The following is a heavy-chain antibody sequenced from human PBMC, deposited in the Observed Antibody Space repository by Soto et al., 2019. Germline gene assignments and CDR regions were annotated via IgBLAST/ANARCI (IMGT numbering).Heavy chain of an antibody. CDR3: ARERGSFKSRGFFYEGAYLYR. Sequence: SETLSLTCTVSGASVTSGRYYWTWIRQPPGKGLEWLGYISFSGSSIYSPSVKSRLTLSVDTSKNEISLSLNSVTAADTAVYYGARERGSFKSRGFFYEGAYLYRGARETRVTVSS. D-gene: IGHD3-22*01. J-gene: IGHJ4*02. CDR1: GASVTSGRYY. V-gene: IGHV4-61*01. CDR2: ISFSGSS.